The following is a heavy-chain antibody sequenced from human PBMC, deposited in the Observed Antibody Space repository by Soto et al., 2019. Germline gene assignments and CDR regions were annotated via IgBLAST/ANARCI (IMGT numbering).Heavy chain of an antibody. CDR3: AKDLGPLRLLNYYFYGLDV. V-gene: IGHV3-23*01. CDR1: GFTFSSYA. Sequence: QAGGSLRLSCAASGFTFSSYAMSWVRQAPGKGLEWVAVIESGGSTHYADSVKGRFTISRDIPKNMIYLQLHTLRAEDTAVYYCAKDLGPLRLLNYYFYGLDVWGQGTTVTVSS. J-gene: IGHJ6*02. CDR2: IESGGST. D-gene: IGHD2-15*01.